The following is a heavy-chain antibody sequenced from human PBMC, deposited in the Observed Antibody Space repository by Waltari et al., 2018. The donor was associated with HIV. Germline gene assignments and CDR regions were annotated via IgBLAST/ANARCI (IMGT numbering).Heavy chain of an antibody. CDR2: IYSGGST. J-gene: IGHJ6*02. Sequence: EVQLVESGGGLVQPGGSLRLSCAAFGFTVRSNHMSWVRQAPGKGVEWVSVIYSGGSTYYADSVKGRFTISRDNSKNTLYLQMNSLRAEDTAVYYCARDYGGNSFYYYYAMDVWGQGTTVTVSS. CDR1: GFTVRSNH. D-gene: IGHD4-17*01. CDR3: ARDYGGNSFYYYYAMDV. V-gene: IGHV3-66*01.